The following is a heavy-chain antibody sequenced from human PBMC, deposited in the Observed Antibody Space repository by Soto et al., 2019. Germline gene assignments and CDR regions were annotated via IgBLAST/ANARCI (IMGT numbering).Heavy chain of an antibody. V-gene: IGHV3-21*01. J-gene: IGHJ6*02. CDR1: GFTFSSYS. Sequence: EVQLVESGGGLVKPGGSLRLSCAASGFTFSSYSMNWVRQAPGKGLEWVSSISSSSSYIYYADSVKGRFTISRDNAKNSLYLQMNSLRAEDTAVYYCARDGAARVAAAYGMDVWGQGTTVTVSS. CDR2: ISSSSSYI. D-gene: IGHD6-13*01. CDR3: ARDGAARVAAAYGMDV.